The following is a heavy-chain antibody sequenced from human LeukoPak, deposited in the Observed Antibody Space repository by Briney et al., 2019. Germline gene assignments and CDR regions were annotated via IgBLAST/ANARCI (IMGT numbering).Heavy chain of an antibody. CDR3: ARDLWFGEPLLY. V-gene: IGHV3-21*01. CDR2: ISSSSSYI. Sequence: GGSLRLSCAASGFTFSSYSMNWVRQAPGKGPEWVSSISSSSSYIYYADSVKGRFTISRDNAKNSLYLQMNSLRAEDTAVYYCARDLWFGEPLLYWGQGTLVTVSS. J-gene: IGHJ4*02. CDR1: GFTFSSYS. D-gene: IGHD3-10*01.